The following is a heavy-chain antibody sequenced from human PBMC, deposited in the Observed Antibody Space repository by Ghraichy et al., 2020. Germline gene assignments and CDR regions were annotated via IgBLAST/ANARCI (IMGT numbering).Heavy chain of an antibody. V-gene: IGHV4-30-2*01. CDR3: ARTSYYYGSGSYYWGGGSNYGMDV. CDR1: GGSISSGGYS. D-gene: IGHD3-10*01. J-gene: IGHJ6*02. Sequence: SETLSLTCAVSGGSISSGGYSWSWIRQPPGKGLEWIGYIYHSGSTYYNPSLKSRVTISVDRSKNQFSLKLSSVTAADTAVYYCARTSYYYGSGSYYWGGGSNYGMDVWGQGTTVTVSS. CDR2: IYHSGST.